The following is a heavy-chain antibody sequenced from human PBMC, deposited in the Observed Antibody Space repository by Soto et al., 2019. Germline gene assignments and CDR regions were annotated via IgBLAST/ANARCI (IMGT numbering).Heavy chain of an antibody. CDR2: IIPVLGIP. Sequence: QVQLVQSGAELKKPGSSVKVSCMSSGGTLSSDSFSWVRQAPGQGLEWMGRIIPVLGIPNYAQKFQGRLTISADRSTTTGYIALSSLTSEDTAVYYCARVGDFYFDDWGQGTMVTVSS. J-gene: IGHJ4*02. CDR1: GGTLSSDS. V-gene: IGHV1-69*02. CDR3: ARVGDFYFDD. D-gene: IGHD3-10*01.